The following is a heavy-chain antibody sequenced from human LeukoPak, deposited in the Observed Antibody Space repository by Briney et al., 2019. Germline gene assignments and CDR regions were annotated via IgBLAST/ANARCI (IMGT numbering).Heavy chain of an antibody. Sequence: GGSLRLSCAASGFTFSSYSMNWVREAPGKGLEWVSSISSSSSYIYYADSVKGRFTISRDNAKNSLYLQMNSLRAEDTAAYYCARGYYYDSSGYYWDYWGQGTLVTVSS. V-gene: IGHV3-21*01. D-gene: IGHD3-22*01. J-gene: IGHJ4*02. CDR3: ARGYYYDSSGYYWDY. CDR2: ISSSSSYI. CDR1: GFTFSSYS.